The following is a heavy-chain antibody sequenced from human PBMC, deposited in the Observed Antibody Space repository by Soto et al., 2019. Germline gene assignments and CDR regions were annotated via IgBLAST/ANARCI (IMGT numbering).Heavy chain of an antibody. CDR2: INYSGST. J-gene: IGHJ4*02. CDR1: GGSISSSSYY. D-gene: IGHD3-9*01. V-gene: IGHV4-61*01. CDR3: ASLDYDILTGSLFDY. Sequence: SETLSLTCTVSGGSISSSSYYWSWIRQPPGKGLEWIGYINYSGSTNYNPSLKSRVTISVDTFKNQFSLKLSSVTAADTAVYYCASLDYDILTGSLFDYWGQGTLVTVSS.